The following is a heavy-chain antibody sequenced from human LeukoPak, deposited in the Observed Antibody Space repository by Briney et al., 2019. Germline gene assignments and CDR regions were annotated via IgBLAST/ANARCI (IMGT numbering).Heavy chain of an antibody. J-gene: IGHJ4*02. Sequence: GGSLRLSCAASGFTFSSYGMHWVRQAPGKGLEWVAVIWYDGSNKYYADSVKGRFTISRDNSKNTLYLQMNSLRAEDTAVYYCAKAALQLGIMYYFDYWGQGTLVTVSS. V-gene: IGHV3-30*02. CDR2: IWYDGSNK. CDR3: AKAALQLGIMYYFDY. CDR1: GFTFSSYG. D-gene: IGHD7-27*01.